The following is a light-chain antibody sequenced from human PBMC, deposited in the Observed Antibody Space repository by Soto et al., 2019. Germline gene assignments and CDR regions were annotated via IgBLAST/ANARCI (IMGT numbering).Light chain of an antibody. Sequence: DIQMTQSPSTLSASVGDRVTITCRASQSISDWLAWYQQKPGQAPKLLIYKASRLESGVPSRFSGSGSGTEITLNINILQPDDFSTYYCHHYNNYPYTFGQGSKLEIK. CDR1: QSISDW. CDR3: HHYNNYPYT. CDR2: KAS. V-gene: IGKV1-5*03. J-gene: IGKJ2*01.